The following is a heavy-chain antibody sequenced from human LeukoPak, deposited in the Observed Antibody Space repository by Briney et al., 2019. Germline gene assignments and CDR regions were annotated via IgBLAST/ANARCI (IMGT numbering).Heavy chain of an antibody. CDR3: ARYHDSSGYTQGAFDI. CDR2: FYRGGST. D-gene: IGHD3-22*01. V-gene: IGHV3-66*02. J-gene: IGHJ3*02. CDR1: GFSVSTNF. Sequence: GGSLRLSCAASGFSVSTNFMSWVRQAPGKGLEWVSSFYRGGSTRYVDSVKGRFTTSRDHSKNTMYLQMNSLRVEDTAVYYCARYHDSSGYTQGAFDIWGQGTMVTVS.